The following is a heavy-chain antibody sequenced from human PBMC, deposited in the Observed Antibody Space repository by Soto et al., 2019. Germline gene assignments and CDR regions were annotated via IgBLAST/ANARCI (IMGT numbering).Heavy chain of an antibody. Sequence: PSETLSLTCTVSGGSISSGGYYWSWIRQHPGKGLEWIGYIYYSGSTNYNPSLKSRVTISIDTSKNQFSLKLSSVTAADTAVYYCARANPYSGSYYFDYWGQGTLVTVSS. CDR1: GGSISSGGYY. CDR2: IYYSGST. V-gene: IGHV4-61*08. CDR3: ARANPYSGSYYFDY. J-gene: IGHJ4*02. D-gene: IGHD1-26*01.